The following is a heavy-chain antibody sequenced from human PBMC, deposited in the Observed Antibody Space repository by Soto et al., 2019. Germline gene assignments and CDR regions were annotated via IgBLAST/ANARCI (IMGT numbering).Heavy chain of an antibody. V-gene: IGHV3-74*01. D-gene: IGHD3-10*01. J-gene: IGHJ4*02. Sequence: GGSLRLSCAASGFTFSSYAMNWVRQAPGKGLVWVSRINSDGSSTSYADSVKGRFTISRDNAKNTLYLQMNSLRAEDTAVYYCARAITMVRGELDYWGQGTLVTVSS. CDR1: GFTFSSYA. CDR2: INSDGSST. CDR3: ARAITMVRGELDY.